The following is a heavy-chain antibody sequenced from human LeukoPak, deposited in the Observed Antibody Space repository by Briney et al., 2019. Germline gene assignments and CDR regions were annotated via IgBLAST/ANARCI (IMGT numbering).Heavy chain of an antibody. Sequence: GGSLRLSCAASGFTFSSYAMHWVRQAPGKGLEWVAVISYDGSNKYYADSVKGRFTISRDNSKNTLYLQMNSLRTEDTAVYYCARSYYEYYYDSSGYYRPYFDYWGQGTLVTVSS. J-gene: IGHJ4*02. CDR2: ISYDGSNK. CDR3: ARSYYEYYYDSSGYYRPYFDY. D-gene: IGHD3-22*01. V-gene: IGHV3-30*04. CDR1: GFTFSSYA.